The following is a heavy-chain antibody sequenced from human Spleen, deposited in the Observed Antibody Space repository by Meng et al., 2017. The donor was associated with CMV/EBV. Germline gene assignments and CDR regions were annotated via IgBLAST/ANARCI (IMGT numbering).Heavy chain of an antibody. CDR1: GFTFSSYL. CDR3: ASTSSITIFGVVTPLDAMAGDY. D-gene: IGHD3-3*01. Sequence: GGSLRLSCAASGFTFSSYLIHWVRQAPGKGLMWLSRSNSDGSSTTYADSVKGRFIISGDSAKNTLYLQVNSLRAEDTAVYYCASTSSITIFGVVTPLDAMAGDYWGQGTLVTVSS. J-gene: IGHJ4*02. CDR2: SNSDGSST. V-gene: IGHV3-74*01.